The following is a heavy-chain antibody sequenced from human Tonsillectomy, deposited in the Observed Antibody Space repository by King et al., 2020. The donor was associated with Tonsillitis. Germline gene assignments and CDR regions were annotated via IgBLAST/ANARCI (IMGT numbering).Heavy chain of an antibody. D-gene: IGHD2-2*01. Sequence: VQLVESGGGLVKPGGSLRLSCAASGFTFSNYSMNWVRQAPGKGLEWVSFISSSSSYISYPDSVKGRFTISRDNAKNSLFLQMNSLRAEDTAVYYCARVGLFCPSTTCYDYYFYYMDVWGKGTTVTVSS. J-gene: IGHJ6*03. V-gene: IGHV3-21*01. CDR2: ISSSSSYI. CDR3: ARVGLFCPSTTCYDYYFYYMDV. CDR1: GFTFSNYS.